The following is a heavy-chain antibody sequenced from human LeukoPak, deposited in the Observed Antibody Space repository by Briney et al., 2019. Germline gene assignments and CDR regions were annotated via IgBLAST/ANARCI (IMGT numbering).Heavy chain of an antibody. CDR1: GFTFSSYA. CDR2: ISYDGSNK. CDR3: ARGDSSESNYYYYYMDV. V-gene: IGHV3-30*04. J-gene: IGHJ6*03. Sequence: GGSLRLSCAASGFTFSSYAMHWVRQAPGKGLEWVAVISYDGSNKYYADSVKGRFTISRDNAKNSLYLQMNSLRAEDTAVYYCARGDSSESNYYYYYMDVWGKGTTVTISS. D-gene: IGHD6-25*01.